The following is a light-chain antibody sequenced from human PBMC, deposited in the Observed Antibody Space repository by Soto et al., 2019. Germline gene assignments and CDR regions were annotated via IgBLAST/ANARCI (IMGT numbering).Light chain of an antibody. V-gene: IGLV1-40*01. CDR3: QSYDGSLSGHHVL. CDR2: SNN. J-gene: IGLJ2*01. Sequence: QSVLTQPPSVSGDPGQRVTISCTGSSSNIGAGYDVHWYQQVPGTAPRLLIYSNNNRPSGVPDRFSGSKSGTSASLAITGLQAEDEAEYYCQSYDGSLSGHHVLIGGGTQLTVL. CDR1: SSNIGAGYD.